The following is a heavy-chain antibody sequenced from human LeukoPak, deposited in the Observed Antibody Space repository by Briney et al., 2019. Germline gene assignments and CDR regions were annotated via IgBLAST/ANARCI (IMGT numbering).Heavy chain of an antibody. CDR3: ARGPNSGSDY. CDR1: GGSVHISSDC. J-gene: IGHJ4*02. Sequence: SETLSLTCTVSGGSVHISSDCWGWIRQPPRKCLEWIGTICYSGSTYYNPSLKSRVTISVDTSKNQFSLKLSSVTAAETAVYYCARGPNSGSDYWGQGTLVTVSS. V-gene: IGHV4-39*07. CDR2: ICYSGST. D-gene: IGHD6-6*01.